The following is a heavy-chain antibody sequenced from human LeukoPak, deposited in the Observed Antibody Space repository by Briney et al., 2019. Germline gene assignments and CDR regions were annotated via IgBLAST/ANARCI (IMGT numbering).Heavy chain of an antibody. CDR1: GGSFSGYY. J-gene: IGHJ4*02. V-gene: IGHV4-34*01. D-gene: IGHD3-16*01. Sequence: SETLSITCAVYGGSFSGYYWSWIRQPPGKGLEWIGEINHSGSTNYNPSLKSRVTISVDTSKNQFSLKLSSVTAADTAVYYCARGSRTTYYDYVWGSYAEFDYWGQGTLVTVSS. CDR2: INHSGST. CDR3: ARGSRTTYYDYVWGSYAEFDY.